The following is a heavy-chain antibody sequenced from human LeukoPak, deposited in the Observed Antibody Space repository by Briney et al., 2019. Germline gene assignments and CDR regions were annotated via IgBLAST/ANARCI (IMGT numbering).Heavy chain of an antibody. CDR1: GFTFNNYW. V-gene: IGHV3-74*01. J-gene: IGHJ6*02. D-gene: IGHD1-1*01. Sequence: PGGSLRLSCAASGFTFNNYWIHWVRQVPGKGLVWVSRINNDGSSASYVDSVKGRFTISRDNAKNTLFLRMNSLRAEDTAVYYCARRGTGHGMDVWGQGTTVIVSS. CDR2: INNDGSSA. CDR3: ARRGTGHGMDV.